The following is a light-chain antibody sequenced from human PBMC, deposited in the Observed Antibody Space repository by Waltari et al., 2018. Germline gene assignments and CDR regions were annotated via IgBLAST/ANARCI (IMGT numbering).Light chain of an antibody. CDR1: SSDVGAYNF. CDR2: DVK. Sequence: QSALTQPRSVSGSPGQSVTISCTGTSSDVGAYNFFTWYQQPPGKAPKLRIYDVKKWPSGVPDRFSGSKSGNTASLTIAGLQAEDEADYYCCSRTGRDSVIFGGGTKVTVL. V-gene: IGLV2-11*01. CDR3: CSRTGRDSVI. J-gene: IGLJ2*01.